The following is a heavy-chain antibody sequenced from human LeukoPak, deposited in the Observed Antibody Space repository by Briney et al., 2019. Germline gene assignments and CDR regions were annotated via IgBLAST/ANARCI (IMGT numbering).Heavy chain of an antibody. Sequence: SETLSLTCTVSGDSISYHYWSWIRQPAGKGLEWIGRIYSSASANYNPSLKSRVTMSLDTSKNQFSLNLTSVTAADTAVYYCARVLFTEEDAFDIWGQGTMVTVSS. J-gene: IGHJ3*02. CDR2: IYSSASA. CDR1: GDSISYHY. CDR3: ARVLFTEEDAFDI. V-gene: IGHV4-4*07.